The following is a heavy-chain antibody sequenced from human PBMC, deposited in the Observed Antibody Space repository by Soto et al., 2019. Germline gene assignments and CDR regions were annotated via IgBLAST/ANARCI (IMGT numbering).Heavy chain of an antibody. J-gene: IGHJ5*02. CDR2: MNPNSGNT. CDR3: ARARSSIADDWFDP. Sequence: GASVKVSCKASGYTFTSYDINWVRQATGQGLEWMGWMNPNSGNTGYAQKFQGRVTMTRNTSISTAYMELSSLRSEDTAVYYCARARSSIADDWFDPWGQGTLVTVSS. V-gene: IGHV1-8*01. D-gene: IGHD6-6*01. CDR1: GYTFTSYD.